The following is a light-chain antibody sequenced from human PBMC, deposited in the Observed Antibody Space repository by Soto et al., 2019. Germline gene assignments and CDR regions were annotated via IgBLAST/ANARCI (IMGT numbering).Light chain of an antibody. V-gene: IGKV3-15*01. Sequence: EMVMSQSPATLSVSPGERATLSCRASQSVSSSYLAWYQQNPGQAPRLLMYGASTRATGIPGRFSGSGSGTEFTLTISSLQSEDFAVYYCQQYNDWPPRTFGQGTKVDVK. CDR3: QQYNDWPPRT. CDR1: QSVSSSY. J-gene: IGKJ1*01. CDR2: GAS.